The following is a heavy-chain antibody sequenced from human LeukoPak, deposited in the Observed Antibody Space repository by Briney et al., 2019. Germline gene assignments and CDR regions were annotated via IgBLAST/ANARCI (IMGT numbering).Heavy chain of an antibody. D-gene: IGHD6-19*01. Sequence: SVTLSLTCAVYGGSFSGYYWSWIRQPPGKGLEWIGEINHSGSTNYNPSLKSRVTISVDTSKNQFSLKLSSVTAADTAVYYCARGLGYSSGWYFDYWGQGTLVTVSS. CDR1: GGSFSGYY. V-gene: IGHV4-34*01. CDR3: ARGLGYSSGWYFDY. J-gene: IGHJ4*02. CDR2: INHSGST.